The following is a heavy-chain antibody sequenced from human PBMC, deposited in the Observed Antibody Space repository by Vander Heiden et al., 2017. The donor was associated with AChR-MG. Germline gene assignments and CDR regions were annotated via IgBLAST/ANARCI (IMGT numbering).Heavy chain of an antibody. J-gene: IGHJ6*02. CDR1: GFTFSNAW. Sequence: EVQLVESGGGLVKPGGSLRLSCAASGFTFSNAWMSWVRPAPGKGLEWVGRIKSKTDGGTTDYAAPVKGRFTISRDDSKNTLYLQMNSLKTEDTAVYYCTTELGYCSSTSCYESYYYYGMDVWGQGTTVTVSS. V-gene: IGHV3-15*01. CDR3: TTELGYCSSTSCYESYYYYGMDV. CDR2: IKSKTDGGTT. D-gene: IGHD2-2*01.